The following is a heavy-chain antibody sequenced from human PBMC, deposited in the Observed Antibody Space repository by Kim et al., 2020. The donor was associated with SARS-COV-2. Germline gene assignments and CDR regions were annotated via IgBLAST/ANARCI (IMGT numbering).Heavy chain of an antibody. Sequence: SETLSLTCAVYGGSFSGYYWSWIRQPPGKGLEWIGEINHSGSTNYNPSLKSRVTISVDTSKNQFSLKLSSVTAADAAVYYCARGLYSSRIHGMGYWGQGTLVTVSS. J-gene: IGHJ4*02. D-gene: IGHD6-13*01. V-gene: IGHV4-34*01. CDR2: INHSGST. CDR1: GGSFSGYY. CDR3: ARGLYSSRIHGMGY.